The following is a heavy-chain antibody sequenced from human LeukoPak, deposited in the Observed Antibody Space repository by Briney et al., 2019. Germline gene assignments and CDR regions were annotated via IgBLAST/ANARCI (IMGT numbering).Heavy chain of an antibody. CDR3: ARGLGYCSGGSCYDQYYFDY. CDR2: ISAYNGNT. J-gene: IGHJ4*02. CDR1: GYTFTSYG. D-gene: IGHD2-15*01. Sequence: GASVKVSCKASGYTFTSYGISWVRRAPGQGLEWMGWISAYNGNTNYAQKLQGRVTMTTDTSTSTAYMELRSLRSDATAVYYCARGLGYCSGGSCYDQYYFDYWGQGTLVTVSS. V-gene: IGHV1-18*01.